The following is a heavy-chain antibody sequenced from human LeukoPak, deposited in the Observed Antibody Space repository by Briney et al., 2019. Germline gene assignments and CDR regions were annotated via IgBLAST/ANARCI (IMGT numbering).Heavy chain of an antibody. J-gene: IGHJ4*02. CDR2: IYSGGST. D-gene: IGHD2-2*01. CDR1: GFTFSSNY. V-gene: IGHV3-53*01. Sequence: GGSLRLSCAASGFTFSSNYMSWVRQAPGKGLEWVSVIYSGGSTYYADSVKGRFTISRDNSKNTLYLQMNSLRAEDTAVYYCAREGYCSSTSCQTGFDYWGQGTLVTVSS. CDR3: AREGYCSSTSCQTGFDY.